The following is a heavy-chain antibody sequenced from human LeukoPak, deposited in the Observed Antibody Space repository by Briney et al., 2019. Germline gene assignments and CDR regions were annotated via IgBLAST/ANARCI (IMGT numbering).Heavy chain of an antibody. J-gene: IGHJ3*02. CDR1: GFTFTSSA. V-gene: IGHV3-23*01. Sequence: PGGSLRLSCAASGFTFTSSAMSWVRQAPGKGLEWVSAISGSGHSTDYADSVKGRFTISRDNSKNTLYLQMNSLRAEDTAVYYCARDPGWSDAFDIWGQGTMVTVSS. CDR2: ISGSGHST. CDR3: ARDPGWSDAFDI. D-gene: IGHD6-19*01.